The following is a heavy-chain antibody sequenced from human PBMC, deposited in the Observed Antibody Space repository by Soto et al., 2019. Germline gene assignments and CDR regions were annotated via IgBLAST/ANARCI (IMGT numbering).Heavy chain of an antibody. CDR1: HFVFSNSC. V-gene: IGHV3-74*01. CDR3: ARASKWTQMSLNVFDL. Sequence: XGSLRLSFAASHFVFSNSCMHWVRQVPGKGLIWVSRISADGSAATYTDSVKGRFTISRDNTRNTLYLDMNSLRVDDTAIYYCARASKWTQMSLNVFDLWGQGTMVTVSS. D-gene: IGHD5-18*01. CDR2: ISADGSAA. J-gene: IGHJ3*01.